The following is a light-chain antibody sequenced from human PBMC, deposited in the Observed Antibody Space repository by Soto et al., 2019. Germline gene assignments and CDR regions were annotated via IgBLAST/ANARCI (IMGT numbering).Light chain of an antibody. CDR1: QGISSY. V-gene: IGKV1-9*01. Sequence: IQLTQSPSSLSASVGDRVTITCRASQGISSYLAWYQQKPGKAPKLLIYAASTLQSGVPSTFSGSGSGTDFTLTSSSLQPEDFATDYCQQLNSYPRTLGQGTKREI. J-gene: IGKJ2*01. CDR2: AAS. CDR3: QQLNSYPRT.